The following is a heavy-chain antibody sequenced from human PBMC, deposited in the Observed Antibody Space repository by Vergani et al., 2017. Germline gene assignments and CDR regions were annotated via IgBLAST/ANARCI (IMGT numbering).Heavy chain of an antibody. CDR2: IYYSGST. V-gene: IGHV4-31*03. D-gene: IGHD2-2*01. Sequence: QVQLQESGPGLVKPSQTLSLTCTVSGGSIRSGHYYWSWIRRPPGKGLEWIGHIYYSGSTYYNPSLKSRVTISVDTSKNQFSLKLSSVTAADTAVYYCATPSVPYYYYYYMDVWGKGTTVTVSS. CDR1: GGSIRSGHYY. CDR3: ATPSVPYYYYYYMDV. J-gene: IGHJ6*03.